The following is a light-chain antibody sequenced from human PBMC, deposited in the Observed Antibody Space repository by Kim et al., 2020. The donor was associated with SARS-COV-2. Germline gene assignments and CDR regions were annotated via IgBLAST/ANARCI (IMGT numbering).Light chain of an antibody. J-gene: IGLJ3*02. CDR2: DVD. CDR3: SSYTRSSTLV. Sequence: QSVLTQPPSVSGSPGQSITISCTGTSSDIGSYNYVSWYQQHPGKAPKLMIYDVDKRPSGVPNRFSASKSGNTASLTVSGLQAEDEADYHCSSYTRSSTLVFGGGTQLTVL. CDR1: SSDIGSYNY. V-gene: IGLV2-14*01.